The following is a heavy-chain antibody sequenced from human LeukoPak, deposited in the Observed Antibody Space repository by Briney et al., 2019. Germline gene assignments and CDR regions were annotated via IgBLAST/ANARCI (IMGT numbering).Heavy chain of an antibody. CDR1: GFTFSSYA. CDR3: AKARDIVGATVFDY. D-gene: IGHD1-26*01. Sequence: GGSLRLSCTASGFTFSSYAMSWVRQATGKGLEWVSAISGSGGSTYYADSVKGRFTISRDNSKNTLYLQMNSLRAEDTAVYYCAKARDIVGATVFDYWGQGTLVTVSS. CDR2: ISGSGGST. V-gene: IGHV3-23*01. J-gene: IGHJ4*02.